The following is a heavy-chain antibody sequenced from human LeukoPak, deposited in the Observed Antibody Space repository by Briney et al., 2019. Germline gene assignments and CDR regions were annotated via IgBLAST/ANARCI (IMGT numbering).Heavy chain of an antibody. D-gene: IGHD3-10*01. CDR3: ARESSPENYFGSGRYYYYYAVVV. CDR1: GFTFSSYA. Sequence: GGSLRLSCAASGFTFSSYAMSWVRQAPGKGLEWVSAISGSGGSTYYADSVKGRFTISRDNSNNTLYLQMNSLRAEDTAIYYCARESSPENYFGSGRYYYYYAVVVWGQGTTVTVSS. V-gene: IGHV3-23*01. CDR2: ISGSGGST. J-gene: IGHJ6*02.